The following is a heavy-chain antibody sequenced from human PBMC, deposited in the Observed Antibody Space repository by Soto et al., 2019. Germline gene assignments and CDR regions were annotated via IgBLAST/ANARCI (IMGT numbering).Heavy chain of an antibody. D-gene: IGHD1-1*01. Sequence: QVQVVQSGAEVKKPGSSVKVSCKTSGGTFSTSAISWVRQAPGQGLEWMGGIMPIFRTADYAQKFQGRVTITADEXTTTAYSELSSLRSEDTAVYSCARAKDRAQLGGNDSYIMAVCGQGTTVTVTS. CDR2: IMPIFRTA. J-gene: IGHJ6*02. V-gene: IGHV1-69*12. CDR1: GGTFSTSA. CDR3: ARAKDRAQLGGNDSYIMAV.